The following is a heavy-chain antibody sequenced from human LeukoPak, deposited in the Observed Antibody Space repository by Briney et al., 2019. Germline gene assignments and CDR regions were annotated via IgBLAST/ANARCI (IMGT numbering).Heavy chain of an antibody. J-gene: IGHJ4*02. D-gene: IGHD4-23*01. Sequence: SETLSLTCAVSGASISSRNWWSWVRQPPGKGLEWIGEIYYSGSTNYNPSLKSRVTISIDKSKSQFSLKLRSVTAADTAVYYCARNAGNSDVDYWSQGTLVTVSS. CDR1: GASISSRNW. V-gene: IGHV4-4*02. CDR3: ARNAGNSDVDY. CDR2: IYYSGST.